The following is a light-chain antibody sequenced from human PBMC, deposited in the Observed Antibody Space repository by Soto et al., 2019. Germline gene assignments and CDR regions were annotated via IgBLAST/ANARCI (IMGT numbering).Light chain of an antibody. V-gene: IGKV3-20*01. CDR1: QSVGSY. Sequence: EIVLTQSPATLSLSPGERATLSCRASQSVGSYLAWYQQKPGQAPRLLIYGASTRATGVPVRFSGSGSGTDFTLTISRLEPEDFAVYYCQQYGSSLWTFGQGTKVDIK. CDR2: GAS. J-gene: IGKJ1*01. CDR3: QQYGSSLWT.